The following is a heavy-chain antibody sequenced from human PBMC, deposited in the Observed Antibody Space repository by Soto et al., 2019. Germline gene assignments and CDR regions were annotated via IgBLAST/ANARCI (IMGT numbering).Heavy chain of an antibody. J-gene: IGHJ5*02. V-gene: IGHV4-30-2*01. CDR1: GGSISSYDYT. CDR3: ARVPSP. CDR2: IYRSGST. Sequence: QLQLQESGSGLVKPSQTLSLTCAVSGGSISSYDYTWSWHRQPPGKGLEWIGFIYRSGSTYYTPSIKRRLTISVDRANHHFSLKLRSVTAADAAFYYCARVPSPWGQGTLVTVSS.